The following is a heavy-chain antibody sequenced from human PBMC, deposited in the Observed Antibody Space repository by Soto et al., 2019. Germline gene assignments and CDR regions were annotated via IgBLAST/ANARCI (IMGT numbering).Heavy chain of an antibody. CDR1: GYSISSGYY. D-gene: IGHD3-22*01. Sequence: SETLSLTCAVSGYSISSGYYWGWLRQPPGKGLEWIGSIDHGGSTYYNPSLNSRVTLSIDMTNNHVSLILNSVTSADTAVYYCARVGPWVPYYYDSSPYTFENWFDPWGQGTLVTVSS. CDR2: IDHGGST. V-gene: IGHV4-38-2*01. J-gene: IGHJ5*02. CDR3: ARVGPWVPYYYDSSPYTFENWFDP.